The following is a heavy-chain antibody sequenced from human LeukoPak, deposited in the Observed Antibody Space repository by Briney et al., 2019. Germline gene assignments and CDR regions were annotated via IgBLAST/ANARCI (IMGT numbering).Heavy chain of an antibody. V-gene: IGHV1-46*01. CDR1: GYTFTRYY. J-gene: IGHJ6*03. CDR3: ARGAAMVERLSYYYYMDV. Sequence: ASVKVSCMASGYTFTRYYVHWVRQAPGQGLEWMGIINPTGGSTSYAQKFQGRVTMTRDMSTSTVYMQLSSLRPEDTAVYYCARGAAMVERLSYYYYMDVWGKGTTVTVSS. D-gene: IGHD5-18*01. CDR2: INPTGGST.